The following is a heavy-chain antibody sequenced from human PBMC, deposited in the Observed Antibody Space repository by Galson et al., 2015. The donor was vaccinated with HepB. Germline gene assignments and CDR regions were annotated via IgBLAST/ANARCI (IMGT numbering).Heavy chain of an antibody. J-gene: IGHJ4*02. Sequence: SLRLSCAVSGFTFSNYNMNWVRQAPGKGLEWVSYISRSSGTIYYADSVKGRFTVSRDNAKNSLYLHVSSLRAGDTAVYYCARESLRNGGLGLMVMGADYWGQGTLVTVSS. V-gene: IGHV3-48*04. CDR1: GFTFSNYN. CDR2: ISRSSGTI. CDR3: ARESLRNGGLGLMVMGADY. D-gene: IGHD3-16*01.